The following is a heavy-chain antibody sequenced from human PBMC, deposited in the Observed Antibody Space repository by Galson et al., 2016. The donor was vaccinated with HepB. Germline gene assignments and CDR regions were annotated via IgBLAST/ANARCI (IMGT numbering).Heavy chain of an antibody. CDR1: GASMNSYY. J-gene: IGHJ2*01. CDR2: IYYSGTT. CDR3: ARGWGTNWYFDL. V-gene: IGHV4-59*01. D-gene: IGHD1-26*01. Sequence: SETLSLTCNVSGASMNSYYRTWIRHTPGKGLEWIGYIYYSGTTSYNPSLKSRVTISADTSKNQFSLKLRSVTAADTAVYYCARGWGTNWYFDLWGRGTLVTVSS.